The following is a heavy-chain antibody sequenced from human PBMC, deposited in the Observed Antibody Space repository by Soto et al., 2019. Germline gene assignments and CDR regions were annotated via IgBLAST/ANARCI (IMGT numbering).Heavy chain of an antibody. D-gene: IGHD5-18*01. V-gene: IGHV1-69*12. J-gene: IGHJ6*02. CDR3: ARHSQKPDTAKVEYYYYYYGMDL. Sequence: QVQLVQSGAEVKKPGSSVKVSCKASGGTFSSYAISWVRQAPGQGLEWMGGIIPIFGTANYAQKFQGRVTITADESTTTXXMXLXXLRSQATAVYYCARHSQKPDTAKVEYYYYYYGMDLWGQGTTVTVSS. CDR1: GGTFSSYA. CDR2: IIPIFGTA.